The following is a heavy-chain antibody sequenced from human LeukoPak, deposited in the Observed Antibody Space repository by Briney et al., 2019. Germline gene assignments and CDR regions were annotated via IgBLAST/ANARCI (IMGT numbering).Heavy chain of an antibody. CDR1: GFTFSSYA. CDR3: AKSGGYCSGGSCQFDY. J-gene: IGHJ4*02. D-gene: IGHD2-15*01. CDR2: ISGSGGST. Sequence: GGSLRLSCAASGFTFSSYAMSWVRQAPGKGLEWVSAISGSGGSTYYADSVKGRFTISRDNSKNTLYLQMNSLRAEDTAVYYCAKSGGYCSGGSCQFDYWGQGTLVTVSS. V-gene: IGHV3-23*01.